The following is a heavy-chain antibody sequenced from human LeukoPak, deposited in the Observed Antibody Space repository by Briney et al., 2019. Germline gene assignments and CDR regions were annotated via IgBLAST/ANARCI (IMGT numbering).Heavy chain of an antibody. J-gene: IGHJ4*02. Sequence: SETLSLTCTVSGGSVSSDGYYWSWIRQHPGKGLEWIGYIYYSGSTYYNPSLKSRVTISVDTSKNQFSLKLSSVTAADTAVYYCARRRGSYPFDYWGQGTLVTVSS. CDR2: IYYSGST. D-gene: IGHD1-26*01. V-gene: IGHV4-31*03. CDR3: ARRRGSYPFDY. CDR1: GGSVSSDGYY.